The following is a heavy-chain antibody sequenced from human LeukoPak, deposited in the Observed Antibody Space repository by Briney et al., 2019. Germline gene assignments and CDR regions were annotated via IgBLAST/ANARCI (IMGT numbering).Heavy chain of an antibody. V-gene: IGHV3-23*01. CDR1: GFTFSSYA. J-gene: IGHJ4*02. CDR3: AKAVGATLKALFDY. Sequence: GGSLRLSCAASGFTFSSYAMSWVRQAPGKGLEWVPAISGSGGSTYYADSVKGRFTISRDNSKNTLYLQMNSLRAEDTAVYYCAKAVGATLKALFDYWGQGTLVTVSS. CDR2: ISGSGGST. D-gene: IGHD1-26*01.